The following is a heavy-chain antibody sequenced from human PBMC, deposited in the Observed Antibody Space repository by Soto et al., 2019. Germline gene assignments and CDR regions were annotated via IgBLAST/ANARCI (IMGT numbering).Heavy chain of an antibody. Sequence: GGSLRLSCAASGFTFSDYYMSWVRQAPGKGLEWVSYISGSSSYINYADSVKGRFTISRDNAKNSLYLQMNSLRAEDTAVYYCARDVQQLASYWGQGTLVTVSS. J-gene: IGHJ4*02. D-gene: IGHD6-13*01. CDR3: ARDVQQLASY. V-gene: IGHV3-11*06. CDR2: ISGSSSYI. CDR1: GFTFSDYY.